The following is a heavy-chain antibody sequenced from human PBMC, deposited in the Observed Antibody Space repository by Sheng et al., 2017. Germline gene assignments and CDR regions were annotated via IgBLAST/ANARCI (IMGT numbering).Heavy chain of an antibody. CDR3: ARVGRWLEPNRYYYYYGMDV. J-gene: IGHJ6*02. V-gene: IGHV4-34*01. Sequence: QVQLQQWGAGLLKPSETLSLTCAVYGGSFSGYYWSWIRQPPGKGLEWIGEINHSGSTNYNPSLKSRVTISVDTSKNQFSLKLSSVTAADTAVYYCARVGRWLEPNRYYYYYGMDVWGQGTTVTVSS. CDR2: INHSGST. D-gene: IGHD1-26*01. CDR1: GGSFSGYY.